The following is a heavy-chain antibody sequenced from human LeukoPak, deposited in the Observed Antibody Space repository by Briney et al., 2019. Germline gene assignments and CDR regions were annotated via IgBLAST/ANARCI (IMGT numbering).Heavy chain of an antibody. CDR2: INDSGTI. CDR3: ARRWNYGRNYYIDV. D-gene: IGHD1-7*01. Sequence: PSETLSLTCAVYGGSFSNCYWSWIRQPPGKGLEWIGEINDSGTINYNPSLMSRVTISVDKSKNQFSLKLSSVTAADTAVYYCARRWNYGRNYYIDVWGKGATVSVSS. J-gene: IGHJ6*03. V-gene: IGHV4-34*01. CDR1: GGSFSNCY.